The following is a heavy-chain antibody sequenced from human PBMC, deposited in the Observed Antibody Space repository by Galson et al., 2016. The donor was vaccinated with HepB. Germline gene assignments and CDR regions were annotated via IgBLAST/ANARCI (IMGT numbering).Heavy chain of an antibody. V-gene: IGHV3-21*01. CDR3: ARDRRIEVVRPAYYYYYGMDV. D-gene: IGHD2-2*01. CDR1: GFTFSSYS. J-gene: IGHJ6*04. Sequence: SLRLSCAASGFTFSSYSMNWVRQAPGKGLEWVSCISSSSGYIYCADSLKGRFTISRDNAQNSLYLQMNSLRAEDTAVYYCARDRRIEVVRPAYYYYYGMDVWGKGTTVTVSS. CDR2: ISSSSGYI.